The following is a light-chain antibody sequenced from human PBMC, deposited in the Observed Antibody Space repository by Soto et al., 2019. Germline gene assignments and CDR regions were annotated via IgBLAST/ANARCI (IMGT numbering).Light chain of an antibody. V-gene: IGKV3-11*01. Sequence: DIVLTQSPVTLSLSPGERATLSCRASQSVRRYLAWYQQKPGQAPRLLISDASNRATGIPARFSGSGSGTDFTLSINNLEPEDFAVYFCQHRSEWPVSFGQGTRLEIK. CDR2: DAS. J-gene: IGKJ5*01. CDR1: QSVRRY. CDR3: QHRSEWPVS.